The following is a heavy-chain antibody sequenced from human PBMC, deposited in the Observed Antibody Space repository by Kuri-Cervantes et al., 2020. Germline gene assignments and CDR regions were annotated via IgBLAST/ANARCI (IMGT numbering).Heavy chain of an antibody. V-gene: IGHV3-7*01. CDR2: IKQDGSEK. Sequence: GGSLRLSCAASGFTFSSYWMSWVRQAPGKGLEWVANIKQDGSEKYYVDSVKGRFTISRDNAKNSLYLRMNSLRDEDTAVYYCARDPYYHDIEATVKNDDYWGQGTLVTVSS. D-gene: IGHD5-12*01. J-gene: IGHJ4*02. CDR3: ARDPYYHDIEATVKNDDY. CDR1: GFTFSSYW.